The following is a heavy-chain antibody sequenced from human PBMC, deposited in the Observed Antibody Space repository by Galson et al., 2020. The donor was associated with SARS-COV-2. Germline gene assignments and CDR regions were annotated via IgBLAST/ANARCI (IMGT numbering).Heavy chain of an antibody. CDR2: IYSEGSST. Sequence: GGSLRLSCAASGFTFSSYWMHWVRQAPGKGLVWVSRIYSEGSSTSYADSVKGRFTISGDNAKNTLYLQMNSLRAEDTAVYYCARGDMGNDYFDYWGQGTLVTGSS. V-gene: IGHV3-74*01. CDR1: GFTFSSYW. D-gene: IGHD7-27*01. J-gene: IGHJ4*02. CDR3: ARGDMGNDYFDY.